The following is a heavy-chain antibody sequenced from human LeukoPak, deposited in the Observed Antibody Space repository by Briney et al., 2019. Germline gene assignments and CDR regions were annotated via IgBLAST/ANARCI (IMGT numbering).Heavy chain of an antibody. CDR2: IYPGDSDT. CDR3: ARTYYYDSSGPYYFDY. V-gene: IGHV5-51*01. D-gene: IGHD3-22*01. Sequence: GESLKISCKGSGYSFTSYWVGWVRQMPGKGLEWMGIIYPGDSDTRYSPSFQGQVTISADKSISTAYLQWSSLKASDTAMYYCARTYYYDSSGPYYFDYWGQGTLVTVSS. J-gene: IGHJ4*02. CDR1: GYSFTSYW.